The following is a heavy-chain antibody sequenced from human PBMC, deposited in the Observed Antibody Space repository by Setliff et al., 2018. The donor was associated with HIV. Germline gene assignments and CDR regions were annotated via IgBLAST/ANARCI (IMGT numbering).Heavy chain of an antibody. J-gene: IGHJ5*02. V-gene: IGHV4-39*01. D-gene: IGHD3-10*01. CDR1: GDSISTSSYY. CDR2: IYYTGST. CDR3: VRATSPRPMVRGGRLDL. Sequence: PSETLSLTCTVTGDSISTSSYYWAWIRQRPGKGLEWIASIYYTGSTFYNQALESRVSISVDTSRDQFSLKLSSVTAADTAVYYCVRATSPRPMVRGGRLDLWGQGTLVTVSS.